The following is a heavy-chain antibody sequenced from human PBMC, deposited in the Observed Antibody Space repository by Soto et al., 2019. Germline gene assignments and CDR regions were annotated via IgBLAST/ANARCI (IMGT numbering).Heavy chain of an antibody. D-gene: IGHD5-18*01. J-gene: IGHJ4*02. CDR3: ATVERDAPMEEDY. CDR2: LSYDGTTQ. CDR1: GFMFSNYD. V-gene: IGHV3-30*03. Sequence: QVQLVESGGGVVQPGRSLRLSCAASGFMFSNYDLYWVRQAPGKGLEWVAVLSYDGTTQDYADSVKGRFTISRDNSKNILYLQMNTLRAEDTAVYYCATVERDAPMEEDYWGQGTLVTVSS.